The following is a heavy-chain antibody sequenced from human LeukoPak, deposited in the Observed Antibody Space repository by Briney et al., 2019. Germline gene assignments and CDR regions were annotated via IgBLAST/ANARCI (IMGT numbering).Heavy chain of an antibody. J-gene: IGHJ4*02. CDR1: GGAISTIIYY. D-gene: IGHD2-2*01. CDR2: IYYSGST. CDR3: ARWYCTSTTCYHLAY. V-gene: IGHV4-39*01. Sequence: SETLSLTCTVSGGAISTIIYYWGWIRQPPGKGLEWIGSIYYSGSTYYNPSLKSRVTISVDTAKNQFSLRLSSVTAADTAVYYCARWYCTSTTCYHLAYWGQGTLVTVSS.